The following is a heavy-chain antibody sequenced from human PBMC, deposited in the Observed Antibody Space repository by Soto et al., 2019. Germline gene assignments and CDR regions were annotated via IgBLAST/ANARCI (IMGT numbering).Heavy chain of an antibody. CDR3: ARYDFWSGYYGFEGFDY. CDR1: GYTFTSYG. D-gene: IGHD3-3*01. CDR2: ISAYNGNT. Sequence: GASVKVSCKASGYTFTSYGISWVRQAPGQGLEWMGWISAYNGNTNYAQKLQGRVTMTTDTSTSTAYMELRSLRSDDTAVYYCARYDFWSGYYGFEGFDYWGQGTLVTVSS. V-gene: IGHV1-18*01. J-gene: IGHJ4*02.